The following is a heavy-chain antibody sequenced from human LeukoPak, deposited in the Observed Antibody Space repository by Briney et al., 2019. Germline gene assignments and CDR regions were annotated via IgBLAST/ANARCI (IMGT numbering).Heavy chain of an antibody. D-gene: IGHD5-24*01. Sequence: PGGSLRLSCEASGFRFIKYSMHWVRQAPGRGLEWMGVISFDRKKEFYADSVKGRFIISRDNSKNVLFLQMISLQTDDTAIYYCARASMATINYYYFYMDAWGKGTTVTVSS. CDR1: GFRFIKYS. J-gene: IGHJ6*03. CDR2: ISFDRKKE. V-gene: IGHV3-30*04. CDR3: ARASMATINYYYFYMDA.